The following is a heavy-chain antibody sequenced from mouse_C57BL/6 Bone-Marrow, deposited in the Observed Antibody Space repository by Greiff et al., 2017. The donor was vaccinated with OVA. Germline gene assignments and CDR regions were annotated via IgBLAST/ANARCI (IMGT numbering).Heavy chain of an antibody. D-gene: IGHD2-5*01. CDR1: GYTFTSYG. J-gene: IGHJ4*01. Sequence: QVQLQQSGAELARPGASVKLSCKASGYTFTSYGISWVKQRTGQGLEWIGNIDPSDSETHYNQKFKDKATLTVDKSSSTAYMQLSSLTSEDSAVYYCARTYYSNYGAMDYWGQGTSVTVSS. CDR3: ARTYYSNYGAMDY. CDR2: IDPSDSET. V-gene: IGHV1-61*01.